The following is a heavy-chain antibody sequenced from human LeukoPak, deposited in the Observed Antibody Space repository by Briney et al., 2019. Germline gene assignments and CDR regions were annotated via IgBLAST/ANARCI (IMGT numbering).Heavy chain of an antibody. CDR2: ISYDGSNK. CDR1: GFTFSTYG. V-gene: IGHV3-30*03. J-gene: IGHJ6*03. Sequence: GGSLRLSCAASGFTFSTYGMHWVRQAPGKGLEWVAVISYDGSNKYYADSVKGRFTISRDNSKNTLYLQMNNLRAEDTAVYYCARVGSRRRSSGFSYYYYYYMDVWGKGTTVTVSS. D-gene: IGHD1-26*01. CDR3: ARVGSRRRSSGFSYYYYYYMDV.